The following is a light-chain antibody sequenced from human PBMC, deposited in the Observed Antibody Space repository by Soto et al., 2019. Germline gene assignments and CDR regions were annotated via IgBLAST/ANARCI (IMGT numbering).Light chain of an antibody. CDR3: QQYNNWWT. V-gene: IGKV3-15*01. J-gene: IGKJ1*01. CDR1: QSVSNN. CDR2: GAS. Sequence: EIVMTQSPATLSVSPGERATLACRASQSVSNNLAWYQKKPGQAPRLLIYGASTRATGIPARFSGGGSGTEFTLTISSLQSEDFAVYYSQQYNNWWTFGQGTRVEIK.